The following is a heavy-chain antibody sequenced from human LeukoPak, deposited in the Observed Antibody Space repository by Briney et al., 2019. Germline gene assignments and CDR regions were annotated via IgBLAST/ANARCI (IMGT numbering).Heavy chain of an antibody. CDR1: GYTFTSYG. V-gene: IGHV1-18*01. J-gene: IGHJ6*03. CDR3: ARARSYDFWSGSNYYYYMDV. D-gene: IGHD3-3*01. Sequence: ASVKVSCKASGYTFTSYGISWVRQAPGQGLEWMGWISAYNGNTNYARKLQGRVTMTTDTSTSTAYMELRSLRSDDTAVYYCARARSYDFWSGSNYYYYMDVWGKGTTVTVSS. CDR2: ISAYNGNT.